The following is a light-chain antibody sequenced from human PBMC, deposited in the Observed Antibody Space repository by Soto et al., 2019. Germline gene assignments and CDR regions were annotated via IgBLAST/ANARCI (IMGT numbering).Light chain of an antibody. V-gene: IGKV1-39*01. CDR1: QSISSY. Sequence: DMHMTQAPSSLASSLARRVAVTFMASQSISSYLNWYQQKPGKAPKLLIYAASSLQSGVPSRFSGSGSGTDFTLTISSLQPEDFATYYCQQSYSTPLTFGGGTKVDIK. J-gene: IGKJ4*01. CDR2: AAS. CDR3: QQSYSTPLT.